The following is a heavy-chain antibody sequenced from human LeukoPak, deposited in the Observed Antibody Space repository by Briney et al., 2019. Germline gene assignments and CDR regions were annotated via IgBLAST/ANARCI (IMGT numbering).Heavy chain of an antibody. CDR2: IYYSGST. CDR1: GGSISSYY. V-gene: IGHV4-59*01. Sequence: SETLSLTCTVSGGSISSYYWSWIRQPPGKGLEWIGYIYYSGSTNYNPSLKSRVTISVDTSKNQFSLKLSSVTAADTAVYYCARDSGYSSSALTYYYYYYGMDVWGQGTTVTVSS. D-gene: IGHD6-13*01. CDR3: ARDSGYSSSALTYYYYYYGMDV. J-gene: IGHJ6*02.